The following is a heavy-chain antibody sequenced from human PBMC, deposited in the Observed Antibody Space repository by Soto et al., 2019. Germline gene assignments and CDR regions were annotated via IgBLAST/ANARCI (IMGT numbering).Heavy chain of an antibody. Sequence: SETLSLTCTFSGGSISSGGYYWSLIRQHPGKGLEWIGYIYYSGSTYYNPSLKSRVTISVDTSKNQFSLKLSSVTAADTAVYYCARELSYYYDSSGPNPRAFDIWGQGTMVT. CDR3: ARELSYYYDSSGPNPRAFDI. D-gene: IGHD3-22*01. CDR2: IYYSGST. J-gene: IGHJ3*02. CDR1: GGSISSGGYY. V-gene: IGHV4-31*03.